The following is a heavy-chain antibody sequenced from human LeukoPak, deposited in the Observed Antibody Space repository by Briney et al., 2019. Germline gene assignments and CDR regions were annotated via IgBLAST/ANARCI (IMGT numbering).Heavy chain of an antibody. CDR2: INPNSGGT. D-gene: IGHD1-26*01. J-gene: IGHJ5*02. CDR1: GYTFTGYY. V-gene: IGHV1-2*02. Sequence: GASVKVSCKASGYTFTGYYMHWVRQAPGQGLEWMGWINPNSGGTNYAQKFQGRVTMTRDTSISTAYMELSRPRSDDTAVYYCARGGGSYYAPGWFDPWGQGTLVTVSS. CDR3: ARGGGSYYAPGWFDP.